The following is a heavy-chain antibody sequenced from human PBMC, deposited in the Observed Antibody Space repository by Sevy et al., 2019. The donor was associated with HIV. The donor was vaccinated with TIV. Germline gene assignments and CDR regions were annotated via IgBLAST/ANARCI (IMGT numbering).Heavy chain of an antibody. CDR3: AIGVRLGGPIYYGMDV. CDR2: IGHNGDNT. Sequence: GGSLRLSCVASGFTFSNYAMTWVRQTPGKGLEWVSGIGHNGDNTHHAGSVKGRFSISRDNSKNTLDLQMNSLRAEDTAVYYCAIGVRLGGPIYYGMDVWGQGTTVTVSS. J-gene: IGHJ6*02. CDR1: GFTFSNYA. V-gene: IGHV3-23*01. D-gene: IGHD3-10*02.